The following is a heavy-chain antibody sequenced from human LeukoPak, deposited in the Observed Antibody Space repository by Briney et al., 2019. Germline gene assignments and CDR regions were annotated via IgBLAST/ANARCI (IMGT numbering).Heavy chain of an antibody. CDR3: ARDSSDYYRGLFDY. CDR1: GFTFSSYA. Sequence: PTGGSLRLSCAASGFTFSSYAMHWVRQAPGKGLEWVAVISYDGSNKYYADSVKGRFTISRDNAKNSLYLQMSSLSAEDTAVYYCARDSSDYYRGLFDYWGQGTLVTVSS. D-gene: IGHD4-17*01. CDR2: ISYDGSNK. V-gene: IGHV3-30-3*01. J-gene: IGHJ4*02.